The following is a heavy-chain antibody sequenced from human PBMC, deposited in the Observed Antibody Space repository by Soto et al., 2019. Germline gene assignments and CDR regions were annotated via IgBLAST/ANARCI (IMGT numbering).Heavy chain of an antibody. D-gene: IGHD2-15*01. CDR1: GYTFTSYD. CDR3: ARNFEVAANPSPGP. CDR2: MNPNSGNT. J-gene: IGHJ5*02. Sequence: ASVKVSCKASGYTFTSYDINWVRQATGQGLEWMGWMNPNSGNTGYAQKFQGRVTMTGNTSISTAYMELSSLRSEDTAVYYCARNFEVAANPSPGPWGQGTLVTVSS. V-gene: IGHV1-8*01.